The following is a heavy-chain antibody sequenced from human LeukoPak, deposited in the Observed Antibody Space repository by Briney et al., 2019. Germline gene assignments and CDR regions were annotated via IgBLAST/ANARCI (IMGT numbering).Heavy chain of an antibody. Sequence: SETLSLTCAVYGGSFSGYYWSWIRQPPGKGLDWIGEINRSGSTNYNPSLKSRVTISVDTSKNQFSLKLSSVTAADTAVYYCAREDQYYGSGSFDYWGQGTLVTVSS. CDR3: AREDQYYGSGSFDY. V-gene: IGHV4-34*01. CDR1: GGSFSGYY. D-gene: IGHD3-10*01. J-gene: IGHJ4*02. CDR2: INRSGST.